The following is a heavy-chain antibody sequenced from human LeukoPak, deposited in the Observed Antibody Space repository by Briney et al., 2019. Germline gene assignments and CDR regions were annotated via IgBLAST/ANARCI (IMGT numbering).Heavy chain of an antibody. Sequence: ASVKVSCKASGYTFTSYGISWVRQAPEQGLEWMGWISAYNGNTNYAQKLQGRVTMTTDTSTSTAYMELSSLRSEDTAVHYCARFAVHRRLAVAGQFGLDYWGQGTLVTVSS. CDR2: ISAYNGNT. J-gene: IGHJ4*02. V-gene: IGHV1-18*01. CDR1: GYTFTSYG. CDR3: ARFAVHRRLAVAGQFGLDY. D-gene: IGHD6-19*01.